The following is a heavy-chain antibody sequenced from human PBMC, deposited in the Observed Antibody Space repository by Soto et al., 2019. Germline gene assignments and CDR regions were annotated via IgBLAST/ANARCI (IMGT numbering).Heavy chain of an antibody. CDR1: GFTFSSYD. CDR3: GRGGYANSDY. J-gene: IGHJ4*02. V-gene: IGHV3-33*01. CDR2: VWFDGNIK. D-gene: IGHD3-16*01. Sequence: QVQLVESGGGVVQPGRSLRLSCVTSGFTFSSYDMHWVRQTPGKGLDWVAVVWFDGNIKYAGSVKDRFNISRDNSKNTLYLQMDSRRAEDTAVYYCGRGGYANSDYWGQGTLVTVSS.